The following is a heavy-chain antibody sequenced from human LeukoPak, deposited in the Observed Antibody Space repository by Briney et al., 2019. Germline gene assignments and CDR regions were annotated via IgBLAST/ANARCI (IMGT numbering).Heavy chain of an antibody. D-gene: IGHD3-16*01. Sequence: PGGSLRLSCAASGFTFGVYYMTWIRQAPGRGLEPLSFISPIGDIIKYVESVKGRFTIPRDNAKSSMYLEMNSLRAEDTALYYCAREHWAAPDHWGQGTLVTVS. V-gene: IGHV3-11*01. J-gene: IGHJ4*02. CDR3: AREHWAAPDH. CDR1: GFTFGVYY. CDR2: ISPIGDII.